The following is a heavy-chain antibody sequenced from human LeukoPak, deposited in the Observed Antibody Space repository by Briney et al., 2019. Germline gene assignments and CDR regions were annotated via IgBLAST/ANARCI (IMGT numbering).Heavy chain of an antibody. Sequence: SETLSLTCTVSGGSISSSHNYWAWIRQPPGKGLEWIGNIDYSGSTYYNPSLKSRVTISIDTSKSHFSLKLSSVTAADTVVYYCARQSGSHWFVPSIDYWGQGTLVTVSS. J-gene: IGHJ4*02. CDR1: GGSISSSHNY. CDR2: IDYSGST. V-gene: IGHV4-39*01. D-gene: IGHD1-26*01. CDR3: ARQSGSHWFVPSIDY.